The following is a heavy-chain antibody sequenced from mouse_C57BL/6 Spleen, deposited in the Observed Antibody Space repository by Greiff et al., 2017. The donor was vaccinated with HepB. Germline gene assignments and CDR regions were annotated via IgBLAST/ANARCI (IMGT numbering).Heavy chain of an antibody. J-gene: IGHJ2*01. CDR1: GFNIKDDY. Sequence: EVQGVESGAELVRPGASVKLSCTASGFNIKDDYMHWVKQRPEQGLEWIGWIDPENGDTEYASKFQGKATITADTSSNTAYLQLSSLTSEDTAVYYCTTRLSYYWGQGTTLTVSS. CDR3: TTRLSYY. V-gene: IGHV14-4*01. CDR2: IDPENGDT. D-gene: IGHD1-3*01.